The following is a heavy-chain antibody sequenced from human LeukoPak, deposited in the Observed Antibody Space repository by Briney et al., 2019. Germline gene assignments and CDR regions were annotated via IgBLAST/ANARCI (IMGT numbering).Heavy chain of an antibody. CDR2: ISYDGSLK. V-gene: IGHV3-30-3*01. CDR3: ARDRYDYTGNLDY. Sequence: GGSLRLSCAASGFTFGTYAMHWVRQAPGKGLEWVAVISYDGSLKYYADSVKGRFTISRDNSKNTLYLQMNSLRTEDTAVFYCARDRYDYTGNLDYWGQGTLVTVSS. CDR1: GFTFGTYA. J-gene: IGHJ4*02. D-gene: IGHD2-8*02.